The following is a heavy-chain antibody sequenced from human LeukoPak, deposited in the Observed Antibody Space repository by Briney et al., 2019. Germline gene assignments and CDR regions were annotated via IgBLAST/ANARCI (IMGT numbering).Heavy chain of an antibody. CDR1: GGSISSGGYY. J-gene: IGHJ4*02. Sequence: SQTLSLTCTVSGGSISSGGYYWSWIRPHPGKGLEWIGYIYYSGSTYYNPSLKSRVTISVDTSKNQFSLKLSSVTATDTAVYYCARVGAGRRGYCSGGSCLGDPRLNAFYYFDYWGQGTLVTVSS. D-gene: IGHD2-15*01. CDR2: IYYSGST. V-gene: IGHV4-31*03. CDR3: ARVGAGRRGYCSGGSCLGDPRLNAFYYFDY.